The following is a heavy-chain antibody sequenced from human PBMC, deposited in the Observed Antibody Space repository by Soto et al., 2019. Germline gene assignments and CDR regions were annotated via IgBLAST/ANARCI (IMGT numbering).Heavy chain of an antibody. CDR3: ARDHPFRYGDYGLDY. J-gene: IGHJ4*02. Sequence: QVQLVESGGGVVQPGRSLRLSCAASGFTFSSYAMHWVRQAPGKGLXWVEVISYDGSNDYYADSMKCLFTITRDNSKNTQDLTKSSLRAEDTAVYCCARDHPFRYGDYGLDYWGQGTLVTVSS. CDR2: ISYDGSND. V-gene: IGHV3-30-3*01. CDR1: GFTFSSYA. D-gene: IGHD4-17*01.